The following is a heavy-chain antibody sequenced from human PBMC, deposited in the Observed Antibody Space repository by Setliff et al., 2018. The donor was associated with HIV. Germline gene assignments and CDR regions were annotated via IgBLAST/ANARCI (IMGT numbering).Heavy chain of an antibody. J-gene: IGHJ6*03. V-gene: IGHV4-59*01. CDR1: GGSISSYY. Sequence: SETLSLTCTVSGGSISSYYWTWIRQPPGKGLEWIAYIYSSGTTNYNPSLRSRVTISLETSKNQFSLKLSSVTAADTAVYYCARGVTIFGVVTRHNYYMDVWGKGTTVTVS. D-gene: IGHD3-3*01. CDR2: IYSSGTT. CDR3: ARGVTIFGVVTRHNYYMDV.